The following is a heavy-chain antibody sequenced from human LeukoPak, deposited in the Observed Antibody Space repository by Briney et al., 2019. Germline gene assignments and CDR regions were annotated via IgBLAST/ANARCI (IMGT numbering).Heavy chain of an antibody. Sequence: ASVTVSCKASGYTFTNYDFSLVRQAPGPGHEWMGWIRSFNGDTNYAQKFQGRVTITADTSPSTACMALRSLRSDDTAVYYCARGWGLLSWGQGTLVTVSS. CDR2: IRSFNGDT. CDR1: GYTFTNYD. CDR3: ARGWGLLS. D-gene: IGHD2-21*01. J-gene: IGHJ5*02. V-gene: IGHV1-18*01.